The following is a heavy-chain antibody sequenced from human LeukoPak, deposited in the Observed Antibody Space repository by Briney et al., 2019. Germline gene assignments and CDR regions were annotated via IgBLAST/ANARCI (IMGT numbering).Heavy chain of an antibody. CDR3: AFRNTYYSASGEYN. Sequence: SETLCLTCTVSGGSIRGTSYYLSWIRQTPGEGLEWIGGLYYSGTTYYNPSLESRVTISLDPSKNQFSLKLTSVTAADTAIYYCAFRNTYYSASGEYNWGQGTTVTVSS. D-gene: IGHD3-16*01. J-gene: IGHJ4*02. CDR2: LYYSGTT. CDR1: GGSIRGTSYY. V-gene: IGHV4-39*07.